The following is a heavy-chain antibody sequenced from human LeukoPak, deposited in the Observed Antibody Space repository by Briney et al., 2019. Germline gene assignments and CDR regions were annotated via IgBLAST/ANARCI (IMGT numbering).Heavy chain of an antibody. CDR2: INHSGST. Sequence: SETLSLTCAVYGVSFSGYYWSWIRQPPGKGLEWIGEINHSGSTNYNPSLKSRVTISVDTSKNQFSLKLSSVTAADTAVYYCARVASSSWYYFDYWGQGTLVTVSS. CDR3: ARVASSSWYYFDY. CDR1: GVSFSGYY. D-gene: IGHD6-13*01. J-gene: IGHJ4*02. V-gene: IGHV4-34*01.